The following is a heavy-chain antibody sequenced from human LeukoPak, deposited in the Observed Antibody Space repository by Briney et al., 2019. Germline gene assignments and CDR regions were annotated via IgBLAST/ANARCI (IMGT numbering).Heavy chain of an antibody. CDR3: VTNLKWGVNYDFYYMDV. CDR1: GFTFSSYS. D-gene: IGHD1-26*01. V-gene: IGHV3-21*01. Sequence: PGGSLRLSCAASGFTFSSYSMTWVRQGPGGGLECVSSITSSAYIYYADSVKGRFTISRDGAKNSLYLQMNSLRAEDAAVYYCVTNLKWGVNYDFYYMDVWGKGTTVTVSS. J-gene: IGHJ6*03. CDR2: ITSSAYI.